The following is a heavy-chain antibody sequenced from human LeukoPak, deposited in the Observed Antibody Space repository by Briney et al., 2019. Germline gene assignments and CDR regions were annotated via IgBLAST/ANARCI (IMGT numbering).Heavy chain of an antibody. CDR2: ISFSGDNT. CDR1: GFTFSHSA. Sequence: PGGSLRLSCAASGFTFSHSAMTWVRQAPGRGLEWVSLISFSGDNTYYTDSVKGRFTISRDNSKNTLYLQMNSLRAEDTAVYYCARANRYGSGSYYGLLFDYWGQGTLVTVSS. D-gene: IGHD3-10*01. CDR3: ARANRYGSGSYYGLLFDY. J-gene: IGHJ4*02. V-gene: IGHV3-23*01.